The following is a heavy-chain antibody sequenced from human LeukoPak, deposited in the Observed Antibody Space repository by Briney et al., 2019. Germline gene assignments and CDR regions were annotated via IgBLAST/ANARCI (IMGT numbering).Heavy chain of an antibody. CDR3: AXXXPRXAQQLVRGIDY. V-gene: IGHV4-39*07. D-gene: IGHD6-13*01. Sequence: TLXXTXTVSGGSISTSSYYWGWIRQPPGKGLEWIGEVNQSGSTNYNPSLKSRVTISVDTSKNQFSLKLSSVTAADTAVYXXAXXXPRXAQQLVRGIDYWGQGTLVTVSS. CDR2: VNQSGST. J-gene: IGHJ4*02. CDR1: GGSISTSSYY.